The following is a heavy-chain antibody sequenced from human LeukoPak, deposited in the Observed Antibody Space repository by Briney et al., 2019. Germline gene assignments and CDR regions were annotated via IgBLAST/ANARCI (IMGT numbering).Heavy chain of an antibody. CDR3: ARHRGGDYYDSSSTARYGMDV. D-gene: IGHD3-22*01. V-gene: IGHV4-59*08. CDR1: GGSISSYY. CDR2: IYYSGST. J-gene: IGHJ6*02. Sequence: SETLSLTCTVSGGSISSYYWSWIRQPPGKGLEWIGYIYYSGSTNYNPSPKSRVTISVDTSKNQFSLKLSSVTAADTAVYYCARHRGGDYYDSSSTARYGMDVWGQGTTVTVSS.